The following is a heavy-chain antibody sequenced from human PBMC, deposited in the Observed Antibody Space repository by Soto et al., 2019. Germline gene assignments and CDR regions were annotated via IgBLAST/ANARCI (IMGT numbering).Heavy chain of an antibody. V-gene: IGHV1-24*01. Sequence: GASVKVSCKVSGYTLTELSMHWVRQAPGKGLEWMGGFDPEDGETIYAQKFQGGVTMTEDTSTDTAYMELSSLRSEDTAVYYCATDPLLDSSVNWFDPWGQGTLVTVSS. CDR3: ATDPLLDSSVNWFDP. J-gene: IGHJ5*02. CDR1: GYTLTELS. D-gene: IGHD6-25*01. CDR2: FDPEDGET.